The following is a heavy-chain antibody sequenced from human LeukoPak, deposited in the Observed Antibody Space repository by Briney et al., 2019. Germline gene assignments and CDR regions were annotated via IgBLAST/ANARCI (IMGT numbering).Heavy chain of an antibody. D-gene: IGHD1-14*01. Sequence: GGSLRLSCAASGFTFSSYWMLWVRQVPGKGLVWVARINPGGSSITYADSVKGRFTISRDNAKNTLYLQMDSLRAEDTGVYYCARSNQADDYWGQGTLVTVSS. CDR1: GFTFSSYW. CDR3: ARSNQADDY. J-gene: IGHJ4*02. CDR2: INPGGSSI. V-gene: IGHV3-74*01.